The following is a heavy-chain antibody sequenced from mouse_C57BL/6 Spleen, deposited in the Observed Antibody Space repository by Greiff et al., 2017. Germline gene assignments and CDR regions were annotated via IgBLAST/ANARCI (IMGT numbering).Heavy chain of an antibody. CDR2: IRLKSDNYAT. V-gene: IGHV6-3*01. J-gene: IGHJ1*03. Sequence: LQQSGGGLVQPGGSMKLSCVASGFTFSNYWMNWVRQSPEKGLEWVAQIRLKSDNYATHYAESVKGRFTISRDDSKSSVYLQMNNLRAEDTGIYYCTNYGSYWYFDVWGTGTTVTVSS. CDR3: TNYGSYWYFDV. CDR1: GFTFSNYW. D-gene: IGHD1-1*01.